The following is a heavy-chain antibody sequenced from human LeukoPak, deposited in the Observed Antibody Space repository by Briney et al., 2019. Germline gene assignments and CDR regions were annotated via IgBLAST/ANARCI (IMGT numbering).Heavy chain of an antibody. CDR1: GFTFSNAW. CDR3: TTGGVVVVPAASAPDY. V-gene: IGHV3-15*01. J-gene: IGHJ4*02. CDR2: IKSKTDGGTT. D-gene: IGHD2-2*01. Sequence: GRSLRLSCAASGFTFSNAWMIWVRQAPGKGLEWVGRIKSKTDGGTTDYAAPVKGRFTISRDDSKNTLYLQMNSLKTEDTAVYYCTTGGVVVVPAASAPDYWGQGTLVTVSS.